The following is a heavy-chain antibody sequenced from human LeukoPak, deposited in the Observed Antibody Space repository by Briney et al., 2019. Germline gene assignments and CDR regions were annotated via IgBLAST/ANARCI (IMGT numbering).Heavy chain of an antibody. CDR3: ARDRAGYSSSWYWFDP. D-gene: IGHD6-13*01. V-gene: IGHV1-18*04. Sequence: ASVKVSCKASGYTFTNYYIHWVRQAPGQGLEWMGWISAYNGNTNYAQKLQGRVTMTTDTSTSTAYMELRSLRSDDTAVYYCARDRAGYSSSWYWFDPWGQGTLVTVSS. CDR1: GYTFTNYY. CDR2: ISAYNGNT. J-gene: IGHJ5*02.